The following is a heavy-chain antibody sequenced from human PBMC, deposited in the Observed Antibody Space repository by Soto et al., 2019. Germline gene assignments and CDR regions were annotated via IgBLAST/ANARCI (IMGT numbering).Heavy chain of an antibody. J-gene: IGHJ2*01. D-gene: IGHD2-15*01. CDR1: GYTFTGYY. V-gene: IGHV1-2*04. Sequence: QVQLVQSGAEVKKPGASVKVSCKASGYTFTGYYMHWVRQAPGPGLGWMGWINPNSGGTNYAQKFQGWVTMTRDTSISTAYMELSRLRSDDTTVYYCARGTNCSGGSCYSLRYWYFDLWGRGTLVTVSS. CDR2: INPNSGGT. CDR3: ARGTNCSGGSCYSLRYWYFDL.